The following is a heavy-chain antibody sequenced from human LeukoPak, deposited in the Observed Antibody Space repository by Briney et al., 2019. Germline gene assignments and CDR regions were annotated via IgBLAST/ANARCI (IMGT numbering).Heavy chain of an antibody. V-gene: IGHV1-18*01. D-gene: IGHD1-20*01. Sequence: ASVKVSCKASGYTFTIYGISWVRQAPGQGLEWMGWISAYNGNTNYAQKLQGRVTMTTDTSTSTAYMELRSLRSDDTAVYYCARRKRNWNDVAPTYYYYYMDVWGKGTTVTVSS. J-gene: IGHJ6*03. CDR1: GYTFTIYG. CDR2: ISAYNGNT. CDR3: ARRKRNWNDVAPTYYYYYMDV.